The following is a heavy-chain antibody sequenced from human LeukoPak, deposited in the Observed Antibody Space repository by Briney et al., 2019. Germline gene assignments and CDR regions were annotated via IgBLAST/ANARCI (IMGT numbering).Heavy chain of an antibody. CDR1: GYTFTGYY. Sequence: ASVKVSCKASGYTFTGYYAHWVRQAPGQGLEWMGRISPNNGNTNYAQKLQGRVTMTTDTSTSTAYMELRSLRSDDTAVYYCARDEGGEWFDPWGQGTLVTVSS. V-gene: IGHV1-18*04. J-gene: IGHJ5*02. D-gene: IGHD2-21*01. CDR2: ISPNNGNT. CDR3: ARDEGGEWFDP.